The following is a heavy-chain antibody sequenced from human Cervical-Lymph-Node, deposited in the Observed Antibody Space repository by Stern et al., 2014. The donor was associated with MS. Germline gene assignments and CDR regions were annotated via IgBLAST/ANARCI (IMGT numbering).Heavy chain of an antibody. J-gene: IGHJ5*02. Sequence: QVTLRESGPALVKPTQTLTLTCTFSGFSLNSSGMCVSWIRQTPGKAPEWLALIDWEYDRYYNTSLKTRPTISKDTSKNQVVLTMTNMDPVDTATYYCTRATIAVTGTFWFGPWGQGTLVTVSS. CDR1: GFSLNSSGMC. CDR3: TRATIAVTGTFWFGP. D-gene: IGHD6-19*01. V-gene: IGHV2-70*01. CDR2: IDWEYDR.